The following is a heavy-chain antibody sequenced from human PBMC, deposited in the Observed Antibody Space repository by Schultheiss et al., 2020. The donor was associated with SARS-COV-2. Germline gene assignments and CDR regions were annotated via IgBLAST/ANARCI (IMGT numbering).Heavy chain of an antibody. D-gene: IGHD6-13*01. CDR1: GFTFSSYW. J-gene: IGHJ6*03. Sequence: GGSLRLSCAASGFTFSSYWMYWVRQAPGKGLVWVSSVSGSGGSTYYADSVKGRFTISRDNSKSTLYLQMNSLRVEDTAVYYCAKDPRIAAGGYYYYYMDVWGKGTTVTVSS. CDR2: VSGSGGST. V-gene: IGHV3-23*01. CDR3: AKDPRIAAGGYYYYYMDV.